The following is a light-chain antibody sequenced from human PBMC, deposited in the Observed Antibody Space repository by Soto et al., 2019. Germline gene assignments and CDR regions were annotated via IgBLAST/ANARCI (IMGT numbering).Light chain of an antibody. V-gene: IGKV3D-15*01. Sequence: IVLTQSPATLSVSPGERVTLSCRASENVGTNLAWYQQRPGQPPRLLIYGSSTRATGISATFSGSGSRTEFTLTISSLLSEDSAVYYCQQYNNWGLSFGGGTTVEIK. CDR2: GSS. J-gene: IGKJ4*01. CDR3: QQYNNWGLS. CDR1: ENVGTN.